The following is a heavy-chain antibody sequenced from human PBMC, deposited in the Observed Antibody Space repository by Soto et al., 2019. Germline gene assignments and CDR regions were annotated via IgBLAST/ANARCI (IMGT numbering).Heavy chain of an antibody. Sequence: GGSLRLSCAASGFTFSSYEMNWVRQAPGKGLEWVSYISSSGSTIYYADSVKGRFTISRDNAKNSLYLQMNSLRAEDTAVYYCARDLRSLLRGYSYGPTDSYYYYYGMDVWGQGTTVTVS. CDR1: GFTFSSYE. CDR3: ARDLRSLLRGYSYGPTDSYYYYYGMDV. D-gene: IGHD5-18*01. V-gene: IGHV3-48*03. J-gene: IGHJ6*02. CDR2: ISSSGSTI.